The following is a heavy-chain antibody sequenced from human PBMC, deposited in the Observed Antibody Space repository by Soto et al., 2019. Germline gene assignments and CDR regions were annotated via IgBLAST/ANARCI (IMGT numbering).Heavy chain of an antibody. CDR2: IIPIFCTA. V-gene: IGHV1-69*01. CDR1: GGTFSSYA. Sequence: QVQLVQSGAEVKKPGSSVKVSCKASGGTFSSYAISWVRQAPGQGLEWMGGIIPIFCTANYAQKFQGRVTIPADESKSTAYMERSSLRSEDRAEYYCARVGYGDYAAWDYWGQGTLVPVSS. J-gene: IGHJ4*02. CDR3: ARVGYGDYAAWDY. D-gene: IGHD4-17*01.